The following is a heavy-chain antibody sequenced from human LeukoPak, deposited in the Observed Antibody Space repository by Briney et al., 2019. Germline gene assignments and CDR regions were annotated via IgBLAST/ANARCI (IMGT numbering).Heavy chain of an antibody. CDR1: GGSIRSYY. CDR2: IYYSGST. D-gene: IGHD3-22*01. CDR3: ARDEVSDYYYYYGMDV. V-gene: IGHV4-59*01. J-gene: IGHJ6*02. Sequence: SETLSLTCTVSGGSIRSYYWSWIRQPPGKGLEWIGYIYYSGSTNYNPSLKSRVTISVDTSKNQFSLKLSSVTAADTAVYYCARDEVSDYYYYYGMDVWGQGTTVTVSS.